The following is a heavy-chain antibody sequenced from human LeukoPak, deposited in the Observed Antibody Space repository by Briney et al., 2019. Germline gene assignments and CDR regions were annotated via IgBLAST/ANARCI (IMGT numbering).Heavy chain of an antibody. Sequence: SETLSLTCTASGGSISSSSYYWGWIRQPPGKGLEWIGSIYYSGSTYYNPSLKSRVTISVDTSKNQFSLRLSSVTAADTAVYYCARHVGYCSSTSCYPYYMDVWGKGTTVTVSS. CDR3: ARHVGYCSSTSCYPYYMDV. CDR2: IYYSGST. D-gene: IGHD2-2*01. CDR1: GGSISSSSYY. J-gene: IGHJ6*03. V-gene: IGHV4-39*01.